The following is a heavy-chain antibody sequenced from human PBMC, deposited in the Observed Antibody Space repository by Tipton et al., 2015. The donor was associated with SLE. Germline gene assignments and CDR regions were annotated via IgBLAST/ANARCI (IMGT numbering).Heavy chain of an antibody. V-gene: IGHV4-34*01. J-gene: IGHJ2*01. CDR3: ARGELGTSYWYFDL. D-gene: IGHD7-27*01. Sequence: LRLSCTVSGGSISSYYWSWIRQPPGKGLEWIGEINHSGSTNYNPSLKSRVTISVDTSKNQFSLKLSSVTAADTAVYYCARGELGTSYWYFDLWGRGTLVTVSS. CDR1: GGSISSYY. CDR2: INHSGST.